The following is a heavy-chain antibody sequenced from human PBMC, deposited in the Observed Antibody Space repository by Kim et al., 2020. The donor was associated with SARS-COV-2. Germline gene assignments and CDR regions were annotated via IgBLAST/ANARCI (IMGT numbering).Heavy chain of an antibody. CDR1: GYPFTAYY. J-gene: IGHJ3*02. D-gene: IGHD2-15*01. CDR3: ARGGIGYCDYTGCYHAFDI. V-gene: IGHV1-2*02. CDR2: INPNTGAT. Sequence: ASVKVSCKASGYPFTAYYVHWVRQAPGQGLEWMGWINPNTGATDSAQHFQSSFTMTRDKAINTVYMHLSSLRSDDTAVYYCARGGIGYCDYTGCYHAFDI.